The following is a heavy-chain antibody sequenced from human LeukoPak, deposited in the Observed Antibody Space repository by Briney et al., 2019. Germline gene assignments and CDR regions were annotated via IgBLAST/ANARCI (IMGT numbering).Heavy chain of an antibody. CDR2: MNANSGDT. J-gene: IGHJ4*02. V-gene: IGHV1-8*01. Sequence: GASLRLSCTASGYTFTSYDINWVRQATGQGLEWMGWMNANSGDTGYAQKFQGRVTMTRDTAISTAYMELSSLRSEDTAVYYCARILPCSGWFIGWGQGTLVTVSS. CDR3: ARILPCSGWFIG. D-gene: IGHD6-19*01. CDR1: GYTFTSYD.